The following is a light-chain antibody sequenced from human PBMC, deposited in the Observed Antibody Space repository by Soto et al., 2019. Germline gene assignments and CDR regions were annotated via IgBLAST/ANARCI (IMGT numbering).Light chain of an antibody. J-gene: IGKJ1*01. CDR2: WAS. CDR1: QSVLYTSNNKNC. CDR3: QQYNDYSAWT. Sequence: DIVMTQSPDSLAVSLGERATIHCKSSQSVLYTSNNKNCLAWFQKKPGQPPKLLIFWASTREFGVPDRFSGSGSGTDFTLTISSLRPDDFATYYCQQYNDYSAWTFGQGTKVEIK. V-gene: IGKV4-1*01.